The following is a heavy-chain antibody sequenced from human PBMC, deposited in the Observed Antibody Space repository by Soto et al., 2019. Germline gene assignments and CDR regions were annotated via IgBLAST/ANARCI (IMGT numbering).Heavy chain of an antibody. Sequence: ASVKVSCKASGYTFTSYGISWVRQAPGQGLEWMGWTSAYNGNTNYAQKLQGRVTMTTDTSTSTAYMELRSLRSDDTAVYYCARIWLYYDFWSGYSGDYYYYGMDVWGQGTTVTVSS. V-gene: IGHV1-18*01. J-gene: IGHJ6*02. D-gene: IGHD3-3*01. CDR2: TSAYNGNT. CDR3: ARIWLYYDFWSGYSGDYYYYGMDV. CDR1: GYTFTSYG.